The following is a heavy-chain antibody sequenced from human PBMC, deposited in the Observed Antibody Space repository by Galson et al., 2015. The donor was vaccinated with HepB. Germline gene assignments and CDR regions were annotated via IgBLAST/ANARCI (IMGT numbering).Heavy chain of an antibody. CDR3: AGPSTNWSADY. J-gene: IGHJ4*02. CDR1: GGSFSGYY. Sequence: SETLSLTCAVYGGSFSGYYWSWIRQPPGKGLEWIGEINHSGSTNYNPSLKSRVTISVDTSKNQFSLKLSSVTAADTAVYYCAGPSTNWSADYWGQGTLVTVSS. V-gene: IGHV4-34*01. D-gene: IGHD3-3*01. CDR2: INHSGST.